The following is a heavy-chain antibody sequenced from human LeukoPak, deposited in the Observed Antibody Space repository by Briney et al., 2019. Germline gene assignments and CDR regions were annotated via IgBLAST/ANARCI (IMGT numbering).Heavy chain of an antibody. D-gene: IGHD3-22*01. CDR2: IWYDGSDE. V-gene: IGHV3-33*01. CDR1: GFTFSSHG. CDR3: ARDGGYHSSGPFDY. J-gene: IGHJ4*02. Sequence: PGGFLRLSCAASGFTFSSHGMHWVRQAPGKGLEWVSIIWYDGSDEYYADSVKGRFTISRDNSKNTLYLQMNSLRAEDTAVYYCARDGGYHSSGPFDYWGQGTLVTVSS.